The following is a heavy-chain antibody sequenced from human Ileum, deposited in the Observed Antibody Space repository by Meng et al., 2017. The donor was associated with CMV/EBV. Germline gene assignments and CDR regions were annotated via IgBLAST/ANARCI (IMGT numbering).Heavy chain of an antibody. Sequence: VWLRDSGPGLVRPSETLSLTCTVPRGSIRRDYWGWIRQPAGKGLEWIGRIYTSGSTNYNPSLKSRVTMSVDTSKTQFSLKLSSVTAADTAVYYCARGPYSSSWSSFDYWGQGTLVTVSS. J-gene: IGHJ4*02. CDR1: RGSIRRDY. D-gene: IGHD6-13*01. V-gene: IGHV4-4*07. CDR2: IYTSGST. CDR3: ARGPYSSSWSSFDY.